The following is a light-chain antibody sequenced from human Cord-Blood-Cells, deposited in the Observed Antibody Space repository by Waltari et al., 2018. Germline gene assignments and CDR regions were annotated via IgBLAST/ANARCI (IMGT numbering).Light chain of an antibody. CDR2: EVS. V-gene: IGLV2-14*02. Sequence: QSALTQPASVSGSPGPSITISCTGTSSDVGSYNLVSWYQQHPGKAPKLMIYEVSNRPSGVSNRFSGSKSGNTASLTISGLQAEDEADYYCSSYTSSSTVVFGGGTKLTVL. CDR3: SSYTSSSTVV. CDR1: SSDVGSYNL. J-gene: IGLJ2*01.